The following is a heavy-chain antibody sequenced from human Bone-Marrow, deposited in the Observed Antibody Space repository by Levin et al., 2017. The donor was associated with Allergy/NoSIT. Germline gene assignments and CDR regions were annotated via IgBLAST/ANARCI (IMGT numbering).Heavy chain of an antibody. D-gene: IGHD6-6*01. J-gene: IGHJ1*01. Sequence: ASVKVSCKASGYTFTGYYMHWVRQAPGQGLEWMGWINPNSGGTNYAQKFQGWVTMTRDTSISTAYMELSRLRSDDTAVYYCARGFYSSSLSLPEYFQHWGQGTLVTVSS. CDR1: GYTFTGYY. CDR2: INPNSGGT. V-gene: IGHV1-2*04. CDR3: ARGFYSSSLSLPEYFQH.